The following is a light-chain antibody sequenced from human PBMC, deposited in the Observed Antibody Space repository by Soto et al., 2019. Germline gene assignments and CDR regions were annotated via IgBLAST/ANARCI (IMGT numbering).Light chain of an antibody. V-gene: IGLV2-14*01. CDR1: SSDVGSYNN. CDR2: EVS. Sequence: QSALTQPASVSGSPGQSITISCTGTSSDVGSYNNVSWYQQHPAKAPKLMIYEVSDRPSGISSRFSGSKSGNTASLTISGLQTEDEADYYCSAYTSSSTLFGTGTKVTVL. CDR3: SAYTSSSTL. J-gene: IGLJ1*01.